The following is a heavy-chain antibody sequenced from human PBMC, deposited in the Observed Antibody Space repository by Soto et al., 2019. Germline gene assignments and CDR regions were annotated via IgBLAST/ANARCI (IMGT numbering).Heavy chain of an antibody. CDR2: ISSSSSTI. CDR3: ARDDLRYYDFWSGYGMDV. Sequence: AGGSLRLSCAASGFTFSSYSMNWVRQAPGKGLEWVSYISSSSSTIYYADSVKGRFTISRDNAKNSLYLQMNSLRDEDTAVYYCARDDLRYYDFWSGYGMDVWGQGTTVTVSS. J-gene: IGHJ6*02. D-gene: IGHD3-3*01. V-gene: IGHV3-48*02. CDR1: GFTFSSYS.